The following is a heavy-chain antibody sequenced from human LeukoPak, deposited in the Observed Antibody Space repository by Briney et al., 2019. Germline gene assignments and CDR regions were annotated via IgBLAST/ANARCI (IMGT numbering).Heavy chain of an antibody. Sequence: GGSLRLSCAASGFAFSSYAMHWVRQAPGKGLEWVAVISYDGSNKYYADSVKGRFTISRDNSKNTLYLQMNSLRAEDTAVYYCARRSPNYDFWSGYDYWGQGTLVTVSS. CDR3: ARRSPNYDFWSGYDY. CDR1: GFAFSSYA. V-gene: IGHV3-30-3*01. CDR2: ISYDGSNK. D-gene: IGHD3-3*01. J-gene: IGHJ4*02.